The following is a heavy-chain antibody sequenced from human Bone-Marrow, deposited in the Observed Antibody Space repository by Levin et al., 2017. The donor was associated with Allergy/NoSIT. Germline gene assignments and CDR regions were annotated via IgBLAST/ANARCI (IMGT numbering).Heavy chain of an antibody. J-gene: IGHJ4*02. CDR1: KFIFKNYA. CDR3: AKGGVAAPPFY. D-gene: IGHD3-10*01. V-gene: IGHV3-23*01. CDR2: VSGSGDQT. Sequence: PVASVKVSCAASKFIFKNYAMAWLRQAPGQGLEWVSAVSGSGDQTYHADSVRGRFTISRDNSKDTLFLQMNNLRAEDTAVYFCAKGGVAAPPFYWGQGTLVTVSS.